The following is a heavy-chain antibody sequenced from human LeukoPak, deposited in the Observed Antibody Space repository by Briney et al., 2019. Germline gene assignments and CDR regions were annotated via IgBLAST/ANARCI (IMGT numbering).Heavy chain of an antibody. CDR1: GFTFSSYA. D-gene: IGHD2-15*01. CDR3: AKRDRPCSGGCSAPYYFDY. Sequence: PGGSLRLSCAASGFTFSSYAMSWVRQAPGKGLEWVASIRSGGGNTYYADSVKGRFTISRDNSKNTLYLQMSSLRAEDTAVYYCAKRDRPCSGGCSAPYYFDYWGQGTLVTVSS. J-gene: IGHJ4*02. V-gene: IGHV3-23*01. CDR2: IRSGGGNT.